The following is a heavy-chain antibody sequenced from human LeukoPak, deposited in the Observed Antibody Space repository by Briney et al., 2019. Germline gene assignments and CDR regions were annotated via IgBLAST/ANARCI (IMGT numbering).Heavy chain of an antibody. Sequence: GASVKVSCKASGYTFTSYDINWVRQATGQGLVWMGWMNPNSGNTGYAQKFQGRVTMTRNTSISTAYMELSSLRSEDTAVYYCARSDYGDYFAWNYWGQGTLVTVSS. CDR1: GYTFTSYD. CDR3: ARSDYGDYFAWNY. J-gene: IGHJ4*02. CDR2: MNPNSGNT. D-gene: IGHD4-17*01. V-gene: IGHV1-8*01.